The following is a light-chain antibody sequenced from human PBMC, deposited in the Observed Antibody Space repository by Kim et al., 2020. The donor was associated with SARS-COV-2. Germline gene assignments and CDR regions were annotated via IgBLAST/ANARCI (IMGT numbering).Light chain of an antibody. CDR1: QSVSSIY. CDR3: HQYRGSPPT. CDR2: SAS. J-gene: IGKJ4*01. Sequence: EIVLTQSPGTLSLSPGERATLSCRASQSVSSIYLAWYQQKPGRAPRLLIYSASSRATGIPDRFSGSGSGTDFTLTISRLEPEDFAVYYCHQYRGSPPTFGGGTKVEIK. V-gene: IGKV3-20*01.